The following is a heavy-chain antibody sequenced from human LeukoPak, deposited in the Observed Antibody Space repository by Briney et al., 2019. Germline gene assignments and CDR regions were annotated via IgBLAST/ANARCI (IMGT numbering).Heavy chain of an antibody. J-gene: IGHJ4*02. Sequence: SSETLSLTCTVSGGSISSSYWSWIRQPAGKGLEWIGRIYTSGSTNYNPSLKSRATISLDTSKNQFSMKLTSVTAEDTAMYYCATDSWQWFLLDYWGQGTLVTVSS. V-gene: IGHV4-4*07. CDR3: ATDSWQWFLLDY. CDR2: IYTSGST. D-gene: IGHD3-22*01. CDR1: GGSISSSY.